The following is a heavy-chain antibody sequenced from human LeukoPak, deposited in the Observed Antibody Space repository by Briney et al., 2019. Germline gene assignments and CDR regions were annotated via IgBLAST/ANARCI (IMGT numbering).Heavy chain of an antibody. CDR2: INSNSGGT. D-gene: IGHD3-9*01. CDR3: ARSPHILTGENFDY. J-gene: IGHJ4*02. CDR1: GGTFSSYA. Sequence: ASVKVSCKASGGTFSSYAISWVRQAPGQGLEWMGWINSNSGGTNYAQKFQGRVTMTRDTSISTAYMELSRLRSDDTAVYYCARSPHILTGENFDYWGQGTLVTVSS. V-gene: IGHV1-2*02.